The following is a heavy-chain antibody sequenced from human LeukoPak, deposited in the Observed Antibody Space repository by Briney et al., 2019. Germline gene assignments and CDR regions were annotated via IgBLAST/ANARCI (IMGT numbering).Heavy chain of an antibody. CDR3: AELGITMIGGV. CDR1: GFTFSSYS. J-gene: IGHJ6*04. D-gene: IGHD3-10*02. Sequence: GGSLRLSCAASGFTFSSYSMNWVRQAPGEGLEWVSYISSLSGTIYYADSVKGRFTISRDNAKNSLYLQMNSLRAEDTAVYYCAELGITMIGGVWGKGTTVTISS. CDR2: ISSLSGTI. V-gene: IGHV3-48*01.